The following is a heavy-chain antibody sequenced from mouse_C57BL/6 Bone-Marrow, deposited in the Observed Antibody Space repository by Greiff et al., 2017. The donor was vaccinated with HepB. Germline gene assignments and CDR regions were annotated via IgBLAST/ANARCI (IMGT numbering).Heavy chain of an antibody. J-gene: IGHJ3*01. CDR3: ARGRGCPSDAFAY. Sequence: VQLQQPGAELVKPGASVKLSCKASGYTFTSYWMHWVKQRPGQGLEWIGVIYPSGGSTNYNEKFKSKATLTADKSSSTAYMQLSSLTSEDSAIYYCARGRGCPSDAFAYWGQGTLVTVSA. V-gene: IGHV1-64*01. CDR2: IYPSGGST. CDR1: GYTFTSYW. D-gene: IGHD3-3*01.